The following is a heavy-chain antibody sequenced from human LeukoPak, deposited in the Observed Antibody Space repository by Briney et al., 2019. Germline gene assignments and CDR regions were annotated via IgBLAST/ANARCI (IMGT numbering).Heavy chain of an antibody. J-gene: IGHJ4*02. CDR2: ISSSSSYI. D-gene: IGHD2-15*01. Sequence: GGSLRLSCAASGFTFSSYSMNWVRQAPGKGLEWVSSISSSSSYIYYADSVKGRFTISRDNAKNSLYLQMNSLRAEDTAVYYCARGWAVVAAPFDYWGQGTLVTVSS. CDR3: ARGWAVVAAPFDY. V-gene: IGHV3-21*01. CDR1: GFTFSSYS.